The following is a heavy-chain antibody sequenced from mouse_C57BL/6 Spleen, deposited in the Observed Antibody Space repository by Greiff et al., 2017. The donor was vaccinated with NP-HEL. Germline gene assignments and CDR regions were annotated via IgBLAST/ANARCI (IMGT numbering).Heavy chain of an antibody. D-gene: IGHD2-4*01. J-gene: IGHJ4*01. CDR2: INPSSGYT. CDR1: GYTFTSYT. CDR3: ARRWDYDNAMDY. Sequence: VQRVESGAELARPGASVKMSCKASGYTFTSYTMHWVKQRPGQGLEWIGYINPSSGYTKYNQKFKDKATLTADKSSSTAYMQLSSLTSEDSAVYYCARRWDYDNAMDYWGQGTSVTVSS. V-gene: IGHV1-4*01.